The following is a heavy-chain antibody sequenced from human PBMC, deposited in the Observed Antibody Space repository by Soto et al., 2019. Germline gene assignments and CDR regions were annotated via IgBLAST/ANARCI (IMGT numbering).Heavy chain of an antibody. CDR1: GYTFTSYY. CDR2: INPSGGST. CDR3: AKDLDTDYSPSGTYYNAWSFDF. V-gene: IGHV1-46*01. J-gene: IGHJ4*02. D-gene: IGHD3-10*01. Sequence: GASVKVSCKASGYTFTSYYMHWVRQAPGQGLEWMGIINPSGGSTSYAQKFQGRVTMTRDTSTSTVYMELSSLRSEDTAVYYCAKDLDTDYSPSGTYYNAWSFDFWGQGTQVTVSS.